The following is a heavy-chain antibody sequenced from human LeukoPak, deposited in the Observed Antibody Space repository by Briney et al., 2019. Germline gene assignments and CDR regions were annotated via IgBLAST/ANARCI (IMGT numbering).Heavy chain of an antibody. D-gene: IGHD3-10*01. J-gene: IGHJ4*02. V-gene: IGHV4-34*01. CDR2: INHSGST. CDR3: ARLFSNGFGFTKIDY. Sequence: SETLSLTCAVYGGSFSDYYWSWIRQPPGKGLEWIGEINHSGSTNYNPSLKSRVTISVDPSKNQFSLNLNSVTAADTAVYYCARLFSNGFGFTKIDYWGQGTLVTVSS. CDR1: GGSFSDYY.